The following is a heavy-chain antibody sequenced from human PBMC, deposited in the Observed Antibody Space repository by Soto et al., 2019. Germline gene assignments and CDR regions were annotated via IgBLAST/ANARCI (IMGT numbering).Heavy chain of an antibody. CDR3: AGPNCISTSCQSVAYYYYGMDV. Sequence: WGSLRLSCAASGFTFSSYAMSWVRQAPGKGLEWVSGVLGGGGSTFYADSVKGRFTISRDNSKNTLYVQMNSLRVEDTAVYYCAGPNCISTSCQSVAYYYYGMDVWGQGTTVTVSS. CDR1: GFTFSSYA. CDR2: VLGGGGST. J-gene: IGHJ6*02. D-gene: IGHD2-2*01. V-gene: IGHV3-23*01.